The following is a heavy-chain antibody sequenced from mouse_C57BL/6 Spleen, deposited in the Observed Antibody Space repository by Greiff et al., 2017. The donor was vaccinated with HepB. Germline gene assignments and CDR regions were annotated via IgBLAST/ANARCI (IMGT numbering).Heavy chain of an antibody. CDR1: GYTFTSYW. Sequence: VQLQQPGAELVKPGASVKLSCKASGYTFTSYWMQWVKQRPGQGLEWIGEIDPSDSYTNYNQKFKGKATLTVDTSSSTAYMQLSSLTSEDSAVYYCARRVGDVWGTGTTVTVSS. CDR3: ARRVGDV. CDR2: IDPSDSYT. V-gene: IGHV1-50*01. J-gene: IGHJ1*03.